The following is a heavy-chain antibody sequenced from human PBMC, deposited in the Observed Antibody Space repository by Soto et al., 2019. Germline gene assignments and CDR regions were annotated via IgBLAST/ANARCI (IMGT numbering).Heavy chain of an antibody. CDR1: GFTFSSYA. V-gene: IGHV3-30-3*01. Sequence: PGGSLRLSCAASGFTFSSYAMHWVRQAPGKGLEWVAVISYDGSNKYYADSVKGRFTISRDNSKNTLYLQMNSLRAEDTAVYYRASLIYYYDSSGYYYEDYFDYWGQGTLVTVSS. J-gene: IGHJ4*02. CDR3: ASLIYYYDSSGYYYEDYFDY. CDR2: ISYDGSNK. D-gene: IGHD3-22*01.